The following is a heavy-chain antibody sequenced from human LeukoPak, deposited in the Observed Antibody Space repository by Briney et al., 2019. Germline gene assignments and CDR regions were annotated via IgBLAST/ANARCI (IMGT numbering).Heavy chain of an antibody. Sequence: GGSLRLSCAASGFTFSSYGMSWVRQAPGKGLEWVSAISGSGGSTYYADSVKGRFTISRDNSKNTLYLQMNSLRPEDTALYYCAKDSLRMYYYGSGSPDYWGQGTLVTVSS. J-gene: IGHJ4*02. CDR2: ISGSGGST. CDR1: GFTFSSYG. V-gene: IGHV3-23*01. D-gene: IGHD3-10*01. CDR3: AKDSLRMYYYGSGSPDY.